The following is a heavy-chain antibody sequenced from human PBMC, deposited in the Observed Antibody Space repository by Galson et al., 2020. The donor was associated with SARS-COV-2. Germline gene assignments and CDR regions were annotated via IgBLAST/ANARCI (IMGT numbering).Heavy chain of an antibody. D-gene: IGHD3-10*01. V-gene: IGHV3-7*01. CDR3: ARARLLWFGADAFDI. CDR1: GFTFSSYG. CDR2: IKQDGSEK. Sequence: GGYLRLSCAASGFTFSSYGMHWVRQAPGKGLEWVANIKQDGSEKYYVDSVKGRFTISRDNAKNSLYVQMNSLRAEDTAVYYCARARLLWFGADAFDIWGQGTMVTVSS. J-gene: IGHJ3*02.